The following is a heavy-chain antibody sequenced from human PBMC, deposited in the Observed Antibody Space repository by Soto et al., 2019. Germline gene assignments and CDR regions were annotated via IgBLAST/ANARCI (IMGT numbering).Heavy chain of an antibody. CDR2: ISYDGSNK. V-gene: IGHV3-30-3*01. Sequence: GGSLRLSCAASGFTFSSYAMHWVRQAPGKGLEWVAVISYDGSNKYYADSVKGRVTISRDNSKNTLYLQMNSRRAEDTAVYYCARVMPYDAPNLYYYYGMDVWGQGTTVTVSS. CDR1: GFTFSSYA. D-gene: IGHD5-12*01. CDR3: ARVMPYDAPNLYYYYGMDV. J-gene: IGHJ6*02.